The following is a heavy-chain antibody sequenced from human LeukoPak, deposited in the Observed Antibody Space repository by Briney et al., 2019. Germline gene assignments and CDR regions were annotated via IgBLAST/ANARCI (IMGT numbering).Heavy chain of an antibody. V-gene: IGHV3-23*01. CDR3: AKTKFGDYALHAFDI. J-gene: IGHJ3*02. D-gene: IGHD4-17*01. CDR2: ISGSGATT. Sequence: GGSLRLSCGASGFTFRNNSMSWVRQTPGKGLDWVSAISGSGATTYYADSVRGRFTISRDNFKNTLYLEMDSLRVEDTALYYCAKTKFGDYALHAFDIRGQGTMVTVSS. CDR1: GFTFRNNS.